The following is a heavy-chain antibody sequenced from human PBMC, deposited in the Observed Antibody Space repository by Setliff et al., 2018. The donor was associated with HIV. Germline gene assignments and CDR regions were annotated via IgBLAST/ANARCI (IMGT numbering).Heavy chain of an antibody. CDR2: IYYSGST. J-gene: IGHJ6*03. CDR3: ARPPPTTFWSGYTYYYYMDV. D-gene: IGHD3-3*01. Sequence: PSETLSLTCTVSGGSISSYYWSWIRQPPGKGLEWIGYIYYSGSTNYNPSLKSRVTISVDTSKNQFSLKLNSVTAADTAVYYCARPPPTTFWSGYTYYYYMDVWGKGTTVTVSS. CDR1: GGSISSYY. V-gene: IGHV4-59*01.